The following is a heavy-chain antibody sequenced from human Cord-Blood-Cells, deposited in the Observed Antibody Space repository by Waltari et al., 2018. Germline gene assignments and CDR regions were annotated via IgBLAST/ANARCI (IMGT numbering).Heavy chain of an antibody. CDR2: IYYSGSS. D-gene: IGHD3-22*01. CDR3: ARRGYYDSSGYYPYDAFDI. V-gene: IGHV4-59*08. Sequence: QVQLQESGPGLVKPSETLSLTCTVSGGSISSYYWSWIRQPPGTGLEWIGYIYYSGSSTPCPSRRSRVSLSVDTSKHQFSLKVSSVTAADTAVYYCARRGYYDSSGYYPYDAFDIWGQGTMVTVSS. J-gene: IGHJ3*02. CDR1: GGSISSYY.